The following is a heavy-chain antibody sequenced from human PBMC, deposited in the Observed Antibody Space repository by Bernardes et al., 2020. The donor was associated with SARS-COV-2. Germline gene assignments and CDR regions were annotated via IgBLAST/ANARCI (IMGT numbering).Heavy chain of an antibody. CDR3: AHMAHGGWFGEFFDY. CDR2: IYWDDDK. CDR1: GFSLSTSGVG. J-gene: IGHJ4*02. Sequence: SGPALGKPTQTLTLTCPFSGFSLSTSGVGVGWIRQPPGKALEWLALIYWDDDKRYSPSLKSRLTITKDTSKNQVVLTMTNMDPVDTATYYCAHMAHGGWFGEFFDYWGQGTLVTVSS. V-gene: IGHV2-5*02. D-gene: IGHD3-10*01.